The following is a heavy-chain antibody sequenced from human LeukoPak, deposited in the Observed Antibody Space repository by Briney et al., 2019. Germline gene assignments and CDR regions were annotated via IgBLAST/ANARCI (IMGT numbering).Heavy chain of an antibody. CDR3: ARHVGDGYNRWFDP. J-gene: IGHJ5*02. CDR1: GGSISSGGYY. CDR2: IYYSGST. V-gene: IGHV4-31*03. D-gene: IGHD5-24*01. Sequence: SETLSLTCTVSGGSISSGGYYWSWIRQHPGKGLEWIGYIYYSGSTYYNPSLKSRVTISVDTSKNQFSLKLSSVTAADTAVYYCARHVGDGYNRWFDPWGQGTLVTVSS.